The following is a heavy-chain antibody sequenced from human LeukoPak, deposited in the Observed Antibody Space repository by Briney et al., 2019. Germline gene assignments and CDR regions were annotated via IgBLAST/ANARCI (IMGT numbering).Heavy chain of an antibody. CDR3: ARSAYFDY. J-gene: IGHJ4*02. Sequence: SSETLSLTCAVYGGSFSGYYWSWIRQHPGKGLEWIGYIYYSGSTYYNPSLKSRVTISVDTSKNQFSLKLSSVTAADTAVYYCARSAYFDYWGQGTLVTVSS. CDR1: GGSFSGYY. V-gene: IGHV4-31*11. CDR2: IYYSGST.